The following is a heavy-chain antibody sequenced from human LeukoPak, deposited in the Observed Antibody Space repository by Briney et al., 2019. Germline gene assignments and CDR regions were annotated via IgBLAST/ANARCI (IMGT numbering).Heavy chain of an antibody. CDR3: ATGGPDSSGPPTDY. CDR1: GFTFSGYA. V-gene: IGHV3-30*04. CDR2: ISYDGSNK. Sequence: PPGGSLRLSCAASGFTFSGYAMHWVRQAPGKGLEWVAVISYDGSNKYYADSVKGRFTISRDNSKNTLYLQMNSLRAEDTAVYYCATGGPDSSGPPTDYWGQGTQVTVSS. J-gene: IGHJ4*02. D-gene: IGHD3-22*01.